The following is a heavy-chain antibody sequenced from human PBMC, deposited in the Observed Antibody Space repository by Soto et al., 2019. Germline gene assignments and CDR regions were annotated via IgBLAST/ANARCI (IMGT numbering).Heavy chain of an antibody. CDR1: GFTFSNYN. V-gene: IGHV3-48*02. Sequence: VQLVESGGGLVQPGGSLGLSCAASGFTFSNYNMNWVRQAPGKGLEWLSYISISSTKDYAESVKGRFTISRDNAKNSLYLQMNSLRDEDPAVYYCARVGFGSTGWGGDFDYWGQGTLVTVSS. J-gene: IGHJ4*02. CDR2: ISISSTK. CDR3: ARVGFGSTGWGGDFDY. D-gene: IGHD6-19*01.